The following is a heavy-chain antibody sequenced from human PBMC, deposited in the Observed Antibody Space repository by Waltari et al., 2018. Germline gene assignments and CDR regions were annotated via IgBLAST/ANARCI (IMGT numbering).Heavy chain of an antibody. CDR3: ARGDGGSGLGASDI. J-gene: IGHJ3*02. V-gene: IGHV3-33*01. CDR1: GFSCGDQG. Sequence: QVQLVESGGGVVQSGRSLSLSWVGSGFSCGDQGMNWVSQAPGKGLEWVAVIWYDGSNKNYVDSVKGRFTISRDNSKNTLYLEMNSLRAEDTAVYFCARGDGGSGLGASDIWGQGTMVTVSS. CDR2: IWYDGSNK. D-gene: IGHD3-3*01.